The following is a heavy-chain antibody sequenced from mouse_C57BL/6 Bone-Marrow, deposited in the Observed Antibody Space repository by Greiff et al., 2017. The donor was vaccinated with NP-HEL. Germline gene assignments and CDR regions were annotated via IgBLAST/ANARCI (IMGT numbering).Heavy chain of an antibody. CDR2: IDPETGGT. CDR3: GGWFAY. CDR1: GYTFTDYE. J-gene: IGHJ3*01. Sequence: QVQLKESGAELVRPGASVTLSCKASGYTFTDYEMHWVKQTPVHGLEWIGAIDPETGGTAYNQKFKGKAILTADKSSSTAYMELRSLTSEDSAVYYCGGWFAYWGQGTLVTVSA. V-gene: IGHV1-15*01.